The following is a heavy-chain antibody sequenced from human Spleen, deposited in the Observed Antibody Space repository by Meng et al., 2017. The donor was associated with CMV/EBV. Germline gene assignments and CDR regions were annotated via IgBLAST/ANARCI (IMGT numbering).Heavy chain of an antibody. D-gene: IGHD6-13*01. CDR3: ARDRSPHIAEAGLNWFDP. J-gene: IGHJ5*02. Sequence: FSLRNYAFHWVRQAPGKGLEWVAVLSYDGGNKYYADSVKGRFTISRDNSKNTLYLQMNSLRAEDTAVYYCARDRSPHIAEAGLNWFDPWGQGTLVTVSS. CDR1: FSLRNYA. V-gene: IGHV3-30*14. CDR2: LSYDGGNK.